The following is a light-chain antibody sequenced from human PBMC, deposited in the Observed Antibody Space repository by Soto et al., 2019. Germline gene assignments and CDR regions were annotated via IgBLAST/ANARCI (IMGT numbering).Light chain of an antibody. J-gene: IGLJ2*01. V-gene: IGLV1-44*01. CDR1: SSNIGSNF. Sequence: QSVLTQPPSASGTPGQRVTVSCSGSSSNIGSNFVYWYQQRPGTAPRLLIYNNDQRPSGVPDRFSGSKSGTSASLAISGLQTEDEADYYCSAWDDSLVVVFGGGTKVTVL. CDR2: NND. CDR3: SAWDDSLVVV.